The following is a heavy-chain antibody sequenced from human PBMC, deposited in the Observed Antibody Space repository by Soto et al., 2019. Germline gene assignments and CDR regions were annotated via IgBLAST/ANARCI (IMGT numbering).Heavy chain of an antibody. CDR2: INAGNGNT. J-gene: IGHJ5*02. Sequence: GASVKVSCKASGYTFTSYAMHWVRQAPGQRLEWMGWINAGNGNTKYSQKFQGRVTITRDTSASTAYMELSSLRSEDTAVYYCARDWGYCSSTRCYFWRYWFDPWGQGTLVTVSS. V-gene: IGHV1-3*01. D-gene: IGHD2-2*01. CDR3: ARDWGYCSSTRCYFWRYWFDP. CDR1: GYTFTSYA.